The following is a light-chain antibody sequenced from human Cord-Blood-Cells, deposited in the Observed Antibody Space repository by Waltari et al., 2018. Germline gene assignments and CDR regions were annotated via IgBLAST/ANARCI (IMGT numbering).Light chain of an antibody. J-gene: IGKJ5*01. CDR2: AAS. V-gene: IGKV1-39*01. Sequence: DIQMTQSPSSLSASVGDRVTITCRASQSISSYLNWYQQKPGKAPKLLIYAASSLQSGVPSRFSGSGSRTDFTLTISSLQPEDFATYYCQQSYSTPITFG. CDR1: QSISSY. CDR3: QQSYSTPIT.